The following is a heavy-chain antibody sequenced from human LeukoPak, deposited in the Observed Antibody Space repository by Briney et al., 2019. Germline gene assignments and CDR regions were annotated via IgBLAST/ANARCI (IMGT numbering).Heavy chain of an antibody. J-gene: IGHJ4*02. CDR2: IFGSGVT. V-gene: IGHV4-4*07. Sequence: SETLSLTCTVSGGSIRGSYWSWIRQPGEKGLVWIGRIFGSGVTNYNPSLRSQATMSVDTSKNQFSLKLTSVTAADTAVYYCARGTVGRGYFDYWGQGILVAVSS. CDR1: GGSIRGSY. CDR3: ARGTVGRGYFDY. D-gene: IGHD1-26*01.